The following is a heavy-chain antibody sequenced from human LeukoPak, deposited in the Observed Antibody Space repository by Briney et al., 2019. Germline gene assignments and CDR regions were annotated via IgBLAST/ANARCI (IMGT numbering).Heavy chain of an antibody. D-gene: IGHD3-10*01. Sequence: SETLSLTCAVYGGSFSGYYWCWIRQPPGKGLECIGEINQSGSTNYNPSLKSRVTISVDTSKNQFSLKLSSVTAADTAVYYCARLKTTMVRGVIILSDAFDIWGQGTMVTVSS. CDR2: INQSGST. V-gene: IGHV4-34*01. J-gene: IGHJ3*02. CDR3: ARLKTTMVRGVIILSDAFDI. CDR1: GGSFSGYY.